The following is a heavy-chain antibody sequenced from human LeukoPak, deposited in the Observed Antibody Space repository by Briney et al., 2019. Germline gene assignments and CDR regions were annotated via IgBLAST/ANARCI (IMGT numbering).Heavy chain of an antibody. D-gene: IGHD6-13*01. CDR2: IKQDGREI. V-gene: IGHV3-7*01. CDR1: GFTLSDHY. J-gene: IGHJ4*02. CDR3: TRDEAAAAN. Sequence: GGSLRLSCAASGFTLSDHYMDWVRQAPGKGPEWVANIKQDGREIHYLDSVKGRFTISRDNAKSSLYLQMNSLKVEDTAVYYCTRDEAAAANWGQGTLVTVSS.